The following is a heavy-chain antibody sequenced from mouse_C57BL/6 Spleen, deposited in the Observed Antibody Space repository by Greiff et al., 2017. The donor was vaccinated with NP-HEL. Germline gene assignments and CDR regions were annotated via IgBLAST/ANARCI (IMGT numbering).Heavy chain of an antibody. CDR3: ARSGYGSSYVYWYFDV. CDR2: IYPGDGDT. V-gene: IGHV1-82*01. Sequence: VKLQESGPELVKPGASVKISCKASGYAFSSSWMNWVKQRPGTGLEWIGRIYPGDGDTNYNGKFKGKATLTADKSSSTAYMQLSSLTSEDSAVYFCARSGYGSSYVYWYFDVWGTGTTVTVSS. D-gene: IGHD1-1*01. CDR1: GYAFSSSW. J-gene: IGHJ1*03.